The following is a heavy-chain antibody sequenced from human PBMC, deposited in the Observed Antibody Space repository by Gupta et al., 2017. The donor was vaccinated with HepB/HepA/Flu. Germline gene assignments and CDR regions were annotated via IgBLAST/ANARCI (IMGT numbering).Heavy chain of an antibody. V-gene: IGHV3-23*01. Sequence: EVQLLESGGGLVQPGGSLRPSCAASGFPFSSYAMSWVRPAPGKGLEWVSAISGSGGSTYYADSVKGRFTISRDNSKNTLYLQMNSLRAEDTAVYYCAKDFINDFWSGEIDYWGQGTLVTVSS. CDR3: AKDFINDFWSGEIDY. CDR1: GFPFSSYA. J-gene: IGHJ4*02. CDR2: ISGSGGST. D-gene: IGHD3-3*01.